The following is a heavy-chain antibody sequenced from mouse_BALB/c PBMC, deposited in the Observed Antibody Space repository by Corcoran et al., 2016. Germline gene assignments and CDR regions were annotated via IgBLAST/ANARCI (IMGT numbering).Heavy chain of an antibody. V-gene: IGHV1-84*02. CDR3: ARSLYYGSFDY. D-gene: IGHD1-1*01. CDR1: GYTFTDYY. CDR2: IYPGSGNT. J-gene: IGHJ2*01. Sequence: QIQLQQSGPELVKPGASVKISCKASGYTFTDYYINWVKQKPGQGLEWIGWIYPGSGNTKYNEKFKGKATLTVDTSSSTAYMQLSSLTSEDTAVYFCARSLYYGSFDYWGQGTTLTVSS.